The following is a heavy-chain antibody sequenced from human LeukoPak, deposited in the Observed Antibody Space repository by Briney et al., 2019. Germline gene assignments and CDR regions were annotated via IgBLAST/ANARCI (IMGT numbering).Heavy chain of an antibody. CDR1: GYSFTSYW. V-gene: IGHV5-51*01. D-gene: IGHD2-2*01. CDR2: IYPGDSDT. CDR3: TRFWAVPAAPYYMDV. Sequence: GESLKISCKGSGYSFTSYWIGWVRQMPGKGLEWMGIIYPGDSDTRYSPSFQGQVTISADKSISTAYLQWSSLKASDTAMYYCTRFWAVPAAPYYMDVWGKGTTVTVSS. J-gene: IGHJ6*03.